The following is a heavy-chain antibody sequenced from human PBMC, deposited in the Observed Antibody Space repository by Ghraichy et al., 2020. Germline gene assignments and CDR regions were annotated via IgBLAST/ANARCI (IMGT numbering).Heavy chain of an antibody. J-gene: IGHJ6*02. CDR1: GYTFTSYG. CDR2: IRAYNGNT. CDR3: ARDAVRGPGYFDWLLSRDTRDYYYYGMDV. D-gene: IGHD3-9*01. Sequence: ASVKVSCKASGYTFTSYGISWVRQAPGQGLEWMGWIRAYNGNTNYAQKLQGRVTMTTDTSTSTDYMELRSLRSDDTAVYYCARDAVRGPGYFDWLLSRDTRDYYYYGMDVWGQGTTVTVSS. V-gene: IGHV1-18*01.